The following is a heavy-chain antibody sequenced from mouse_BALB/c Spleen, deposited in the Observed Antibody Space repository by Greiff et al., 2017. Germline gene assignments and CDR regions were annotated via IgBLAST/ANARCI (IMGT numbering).Heavy chain of an antibody. J-gene: IGHJ2*01. Sequence: QVQLKQSGAELARPGASVKLSCKASGYTFTSYWMQWVKQRPGQGLEWIGAIYPGDGDTRYTQKFKGKATLTADKSSSTAYMQLSSLASEDSAVYYCASPDYWGQGTTLTVSS. V-gene: IGHV1-87*01. CDR1: GYTFTSYW. CDR2: IYPGDGDT. CDR3: ASPDY.